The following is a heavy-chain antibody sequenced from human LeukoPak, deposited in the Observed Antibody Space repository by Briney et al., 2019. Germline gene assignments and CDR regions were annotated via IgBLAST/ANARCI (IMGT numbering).Heavy chain of an antibody. V-gene: IGHV1-2*02. CDR1: GYTFTGYY. J-gene: IGHJ3*02. CDR3: ARVRDIVVVPAAQGAFDI. Sequence: ASVRVSCKASGYTFTGYYMHGVRQARAQGLEWMGWINPNRGGTSYAQKFRGRVTLNRETPFSTAYMELSRLRSDDTAVYCCARVRDIVVVPAAQGAFDIWGQGTMVTVSS. D-gene: IGHD2-2*01. CDR2: INPNRGGT.